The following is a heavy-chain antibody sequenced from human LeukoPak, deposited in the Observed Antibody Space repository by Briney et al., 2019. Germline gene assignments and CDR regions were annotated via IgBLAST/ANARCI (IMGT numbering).Heavy chain of an antibody. CDR1: GRSISGYY. CDR3: SRRGYGGYNLSLP. J-gene: IGHJ5*01. CDR2: IYYSGST. V-gene: IGHV4-59*08. D-gene: IGHD5-12*01. Sequence: WDTLSLTCTVSGRSISGYYWHWIRLPPGEGLEWIVYIYYSGSTSYNPSLKSRLPLSLDTSKNQFSLKLSSLTAADTAVYYLSRRGYGGYNLSLPWGQGTLVTVSS.